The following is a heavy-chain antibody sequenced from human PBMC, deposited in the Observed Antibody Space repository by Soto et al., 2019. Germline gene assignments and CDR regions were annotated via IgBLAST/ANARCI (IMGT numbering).Heavy chain of an antibody. CDR3: ARDPSVDYSVRIGYYGLDV. Sequence: QVQLVQSGAEVKKPGSSVRVSCKASGGTFSTHAISWVRQAPGRGPEWIGGIIPMYGSRKYAPNFQGRVTMISAVSTNTAYMELSSLRSEDTAVYYCARDPSVDYSVRIGYYGLDVWGQGTTVTVSS. J-gene: IGHJ6*02. CDR2: IIPMYGSR. D-gene: IGHD2-21*01. CDR1: GGTFSTHA. V-gene: IGHV1-69*01.